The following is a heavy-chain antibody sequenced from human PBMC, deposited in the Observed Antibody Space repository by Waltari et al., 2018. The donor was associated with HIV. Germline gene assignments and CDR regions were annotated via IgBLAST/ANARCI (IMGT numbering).Heavy chain of an antibody. V-gene: IGHV4-34*01. Sequence: QVHLQQSGAGLLKSSETLSLTCTVSGGPFSGYYLSWIRQPPGQGLEWIGELKHSGNINYNPSLKSRLIISGDTSKRQVSLRLKSVTAADTAVYYCSREGYGVNPANNFDFWGQGTLCSVSS. CDR3: SREGYGVNPANNFDF. CDR1: GGPFSGYY. CDR2: LKHSGNI. D-gene: IGHD2-8*01. J-gene: IGHJ4*02.